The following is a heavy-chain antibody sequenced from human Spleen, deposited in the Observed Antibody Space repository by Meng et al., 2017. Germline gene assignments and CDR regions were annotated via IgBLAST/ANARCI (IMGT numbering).Heavy chain of an antibody. Sequence: GGSLRLSCAASGFTFSSYNMHWVRQTPGEGLVWVSRINGDGFSTTYADSVNGRFTSSRDNAKNTLSLQMNSLRAEDTGVYYCARDWADSYSSGWYNAFDIWGQGTMVTVSS. CDR3: ARDWADSYSSGWYNAFDI. CDR2: INGDGFST. V-gene: IGHV3-74*03. CDR1: GFTFSSYN. D-gene: IGHD6-19*01. J-gene: IGHJ3*02.